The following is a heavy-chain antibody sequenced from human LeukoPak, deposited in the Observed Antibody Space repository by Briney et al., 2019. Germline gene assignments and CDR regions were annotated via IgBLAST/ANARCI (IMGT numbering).Heavy chain of an antibody. CDR3: ARDGDSYPHAFDI. CDR1: GGSISSGRYY. V-gene: IGHV4-61*02. J-gene: IGHJ3*02. Sequence: SETLSLTCTVSGGSISSGRYYWSWIRQPAGKGLEWIGRIYTSGITNYNPSLKSRVTISLDTSKNQFSLKLSSVTAADTAVYYCARDGDSYPHAFDIWGQGTMVTVSS. D-gene: IGHD5-18*01. CDR2: IYTSGIT.